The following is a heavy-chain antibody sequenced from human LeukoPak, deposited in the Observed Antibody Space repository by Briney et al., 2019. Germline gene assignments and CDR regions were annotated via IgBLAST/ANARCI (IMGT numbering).Heavy chain of an antibody. CDR1: GXTFSGYG. D-gene: IGHD6-19*01. CDR2: ISYDGSNK. V-gene: IGHV3-30*18. Sequence: PGRSLRLSCSASGXTFSGYGMHWVRQAPGKGLEWVAVISYDGSNKYYADSVKGRFIISRDNSKNTLYVQMNSLRAEDTAVYYCAKYLAHSSGWLLDAFDIWGQGTMVTVSS. CDR3: AKYLAHSSGWLLDAFDI. J-gene: IGHJ3*02.